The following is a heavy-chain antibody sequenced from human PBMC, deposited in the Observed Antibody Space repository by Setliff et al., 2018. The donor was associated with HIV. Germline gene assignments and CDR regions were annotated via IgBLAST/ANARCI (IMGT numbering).Heavy chain of an antibody. J-gene: IGHJ4*02. CDR3: ASFHNSYGLGVFDH. CDR1: AHSISSHYY. Sequence: SETLSLTCAVSAHSISSHYYWGWIRQPPGKVLEWIGTIYHSGSTYYNTSLKSRVTISVDTSKNQFSLKLSSVTAADTAVYYCASFHNSYGLGVFDHWGQGIRVTVSS. V-gene: IGHV4-38-2*01. CDR2: IYHSGST. D-gene: IGHD3-10*01.